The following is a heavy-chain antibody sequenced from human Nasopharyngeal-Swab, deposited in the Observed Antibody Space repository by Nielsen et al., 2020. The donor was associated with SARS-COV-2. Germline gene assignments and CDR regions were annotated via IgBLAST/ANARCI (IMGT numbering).Heavy chain of an antibody. CDR2: INPSGGST. CDR1: GYTSTSYY. Sequence: ASVKVSCKASGYTSTSYYMHWVRQAPGQGLEWMGIINPSGGSTSYAQKFQGRVTMTRDTSTSTVYMELSSLRSEDTAVYYCAREGEPGGFFYYGMDVWGQGTTVTVSS. V-gene: IGHV1-46*01. D-gene: IGHD3-10*01. CDR3: AREGEPGGFFYYGMDV. J-gene: IGHJ6*02.